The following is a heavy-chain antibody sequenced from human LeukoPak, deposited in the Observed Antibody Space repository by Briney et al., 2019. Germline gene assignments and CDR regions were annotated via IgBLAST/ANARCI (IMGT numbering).Heavy chain of an antibody. J-gene: IGHJ4*02. D-gene: IGHD3-9*01. CDR3: ARDVGDYDILTGSDY. CDR2: ISSSSSYI. V-gene: IGHV3-21*01. CDR1: GFTFSSYS. Sequence: GGSLRLSCAASGFTFSSYSMNWVRQAPGKGLEGVSSISSSSSYIYYADSVKGRFTISRDNAKNSLYLQMNSLRAEDTAVYYCARDVGDYDILTGSDYWGQGTLVTVSS.